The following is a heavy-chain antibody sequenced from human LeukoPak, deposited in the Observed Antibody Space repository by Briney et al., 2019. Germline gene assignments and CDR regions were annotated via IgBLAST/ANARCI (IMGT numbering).Heavy chain of an antibody. J-gene: IGHJ3*02. D-gene: IGHD3-22*01. CDR1: GFTFSSYG. V-gene: IGHV3-33*08. CDR2: IWYDGSNK. Sequence: GGSLRLSCAASGFTFSSYGMHWVRQAPGKGLEWVAVIWYDGSNKYYADSVKGRFTISRDNSKNTLYLQMNSLRAEDTAVYYCARDRQGYDSSGYPSWADAFDIWGQGTMVTVSS. CDR3: ARDRQGYDSSGYPSWADAFDI.